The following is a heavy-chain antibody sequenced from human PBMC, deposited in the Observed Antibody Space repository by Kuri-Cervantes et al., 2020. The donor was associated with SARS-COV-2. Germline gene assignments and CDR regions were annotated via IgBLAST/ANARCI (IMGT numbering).Heavy chain of an antibody. J-gene: IGHJ4*02. CDR2: IYTSGST. Sequence: SETLSLTCTVSGGSISSGSYYRSWIRQPAGKGLEWIGRIYTSGSTNYNPSLKSRVTISVDTSKNQFSLKLSSVTAADTAVYYCARDLAYDSSGYAFDYWGQGTLVTVSS. D-gene: IGHD3-22*01. V-gene: IGHV4-61*02. CDR3: ARDLAYDSSGYAFDY. CDR1: GGSISSGSYY.